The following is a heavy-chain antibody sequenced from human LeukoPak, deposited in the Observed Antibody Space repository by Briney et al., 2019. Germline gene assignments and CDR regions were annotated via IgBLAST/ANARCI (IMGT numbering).Heavy chain of an antibody. CDR1: GFTFSSYD. J-gene: IGHJ5*02. CDR2: ISGSGDGT. V-gene: IGHV3-23*01. CDR3: ARDLGYSSLDA. Sequence: GGSLRLSCAASGFTFSSYDMSWVRQAPGKGLEWVSGISGSGDGTYYAESVRGRFTMSRDNSQTTLYVEMNSLTAEDTAVYYCARDLGYSSLDAWGQGTLVTVSS. D-gene: IGHD2-21*01.